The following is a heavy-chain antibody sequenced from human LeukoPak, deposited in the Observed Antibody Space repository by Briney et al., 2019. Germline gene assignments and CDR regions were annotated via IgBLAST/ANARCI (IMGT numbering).Heavy chain of an antibody. CDR1: GYNFDRYG. Sequence: GASVKVSCKGSGYNFDRYGVNWVRQAPGQGLEWMGWINPNSGGTNYAQKFQGRVTMTRDTSISTAYMELSRLRSDDTAVYYCARDSGSYVFDYWGQGTLVTVSS. J-gene: IGHJ4*02. D-gene: IGHD1-26*01. CDR3: ARDSGSYVFDY. V-gene: IGHV1-2*02. CDR2: INPNSGGT.